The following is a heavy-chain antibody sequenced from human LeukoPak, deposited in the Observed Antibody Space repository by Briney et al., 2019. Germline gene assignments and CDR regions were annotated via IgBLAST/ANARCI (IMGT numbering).Heavy chain of an antibody. Sequence: GGSLRLSCAASGFTFSNYWMSWVRQAPGKGLEWVANIKQDGSEKYYVDSVKGRFTISRDNAKNSLYLQMNSLRAEDTAVYYCARRITMVRGVTPFDYWGQGTLVTVSS. V-gene: IGHV3-7*01. J-gene: IGHJ4*02. CDR1: GFTFSNYW. CDR3: ARRITMVRGVTPFDY. D-gene: IGHD3-10*01. CDR2: IKQDGSEK.